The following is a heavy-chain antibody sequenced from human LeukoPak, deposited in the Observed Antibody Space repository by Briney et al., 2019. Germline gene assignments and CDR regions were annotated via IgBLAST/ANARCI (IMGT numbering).Heavy chain of an antibody. CDR2: ISGSGLRT. J-gene: IGHJ4*02. V-gene: IGHV3-23*01. Sequence: GGSLRLSCAASGFTFSSDALSWVRQAPGKGLEWVSLISGSGLRTDYADSVKGRFTISRDNSKNTLYLQMNSLKAEDTAVYYCAKHVRTSVWFFDFWGQGALVTVSS. CDR1: GFTFSSDA. D-gene: IGHD6-19*01. CDR3: AKHVRTSVWFFDF.